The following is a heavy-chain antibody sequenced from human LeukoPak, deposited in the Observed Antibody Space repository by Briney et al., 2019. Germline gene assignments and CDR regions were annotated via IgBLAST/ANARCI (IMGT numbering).Heavy chain of an antibody. Sequence: SETLSLTCAVYGGSLSYYYWSWIRQPPEKGLEWIGEINRSGSTNYNPSLKSRVSISVDTSKNQFSLKLSSVTAADTAVYYCARGGFYCGDDCYVDYWVQGTMVTVSS. CDR2: INRSGST. D-gene: IGHD2-21*02. V-gene: IGHV4-34*01. CDR1: GGSLSYYY. CDR3: ARGGFYCGDDCYVDY. J-gene: IGHJ4*02.